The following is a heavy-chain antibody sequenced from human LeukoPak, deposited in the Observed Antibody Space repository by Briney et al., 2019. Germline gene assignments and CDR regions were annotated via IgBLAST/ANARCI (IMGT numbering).Heavy chain of an antibody. CDR3: ARESYGEEDN. CDR2: INPNSGGT. J-gene: IGHJ4*02. D-gene: IGHD4-17*01. CDR1: GHTFTGYY. V-gene: IGHV1-2*02. Sequence: ASVKVSCKASGHTFTGYYMHWVRQAPGQGLEWMGWINPNSGGTNHAQKFQGRVSMTRDTSISTAYMELSRLRSDDTAVYYCARESYGEEDNWGQGTLVTVSS.